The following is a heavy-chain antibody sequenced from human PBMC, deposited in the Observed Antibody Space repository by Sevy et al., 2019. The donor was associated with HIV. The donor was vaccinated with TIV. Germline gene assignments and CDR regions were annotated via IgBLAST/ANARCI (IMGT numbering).Heavy chain of an antibody. D-gene: IGHD3-10*01. V-gene: IGHV3-30-3*01. CDR3: ARIGMGQTYGTPPWY. CDR2: MSYDGGNK. J-gene: IGHJ4*02. Sequence: GGSLRLSCAVSGFTFSRYAMHRVRQAPGKGLEWVAVMSYDGGNKYYADSVKGRFTISRDNSKNTLFLHMNSLRAEDTAVYYCARIGMGQTYGTPPWYWGQGTLVTVSS. CDR1: GFTFSRYA.